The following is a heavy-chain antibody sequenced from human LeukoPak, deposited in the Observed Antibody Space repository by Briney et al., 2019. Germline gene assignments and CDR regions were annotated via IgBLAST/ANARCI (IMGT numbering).Heavy chain of an antibody. CDR1: GFTLSTYA. J-gene: IGHJ4*02. D-gene: IGHD1-26*01. V-gene: IGHV3-23*01. CDR2: YCGRSYGRL. Sequence: GGPLTLSCAPCGFTLSTYAMRWVRQAPGGGVEWVSHYCGRSYGRLYYPDSVKGQFTISRDNSQNTLILQRSSLRAEGTALYYCAKKRAVGAPTGLDYWGQGALVTVS. CDR3: AKKRAVGAPTGLDY.